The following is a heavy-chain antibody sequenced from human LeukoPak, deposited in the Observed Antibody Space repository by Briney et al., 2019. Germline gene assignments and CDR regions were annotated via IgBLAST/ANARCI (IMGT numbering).Heavy chain of an antibody. CDR1: GLTFSSHW. Sequence: GGSLRLSCAASGLTFSSHWMHWVRQAPGKGLVWVSRITNDGSSTTYADSVKGRFTISRDNAKNMLYLQVNSLRAEDTAVYYCARDSSSRGADYWGQGTLVTVSS. J-gene: IGHJ4*02. V-gene: IGHV3-74*01. CDR2: ITNDGSST. CDR3: ARDSSSRGADY. D-gene: IGHD6-13*01.